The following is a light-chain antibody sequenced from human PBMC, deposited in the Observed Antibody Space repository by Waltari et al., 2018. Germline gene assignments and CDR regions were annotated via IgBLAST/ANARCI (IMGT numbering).Light chain of an antibody. CDR1: AFPNNY. V-gene: IGLV3-10*01. J-gene: IGLJ2*01. CDR3: YSGDDSGNQEV. Sequence: SYELTQPPSVSVSPGQTARITSSGAAFPNNYVDWYQQQSGQAPVLVIYEDTERPSGIPERFSGSSSGTMATLTISGAQVEDEADYYCYSGDDSGNQEVFGGGTKLTVL. CDR2: EDT.